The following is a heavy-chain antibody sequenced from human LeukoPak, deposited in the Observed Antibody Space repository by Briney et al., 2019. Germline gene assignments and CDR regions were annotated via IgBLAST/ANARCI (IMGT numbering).Heavy chain of an antibody. J-gene: IGHJ6*02. CDR2: ISAYNGNT. CDR3: ARDQLELRFVYYYYYGMDV. CDR1: NYTFASYG. V-gene: IGHV1-18*01. D-gene: IGHD1-7*01. Sequence: GASVKVSCKASNYTFASYGISWVRQAPGQGLEWMGWISAYNGNTNYAQKLQGRVTMTTDTSTSTAYMELRSLRSDDTAVYYCARDQLELRFVYYYYYGMDVWGQGTTVTVSS.